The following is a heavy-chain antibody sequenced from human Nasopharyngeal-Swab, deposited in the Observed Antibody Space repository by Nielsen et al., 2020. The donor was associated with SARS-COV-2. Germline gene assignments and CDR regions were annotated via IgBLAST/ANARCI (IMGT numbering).Heavy chain of an antibody. CDR1: GFTFDDYA. D-gene: IGHD2-15*01. CDR2: ISYDGSNK. V-gene: IGHV3-30*18. CDR3: VKEGSDFDY. J-gene: IGHJ4*02. Sequence: GESLKISCVASGFTFDDYAMHWVRQVPGKGLEWVAVISYDGSNKYYADSVKGRFTISRDNSKNTLYLQMNSLRAEDTAVYYCVKEGSDFDYWGQGTLVTVSS.